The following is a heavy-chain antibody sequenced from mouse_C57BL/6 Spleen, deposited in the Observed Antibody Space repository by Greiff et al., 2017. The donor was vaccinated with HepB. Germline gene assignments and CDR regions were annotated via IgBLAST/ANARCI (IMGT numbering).Heavy chain of an antibody. CDR3: TRRRAYDGYSLDY. D-gene: IGHD2-3*01. CDR1: GYTFTDYE. Sequence: VKLVESGAELVRPGASVTLSCKASGYTFTDYEMHWVKQTPVHGLEWIGAIDPETGGTAYNQKFKGKAILTADKSSSTAYMELRSLTSEDSAVYYCTRRRAYDGYSLDYWGQGTTLTVSS. CDR2: IDPETGGT. V-gene: IGHV1-15*01. J-gene: IGHJ2*01.